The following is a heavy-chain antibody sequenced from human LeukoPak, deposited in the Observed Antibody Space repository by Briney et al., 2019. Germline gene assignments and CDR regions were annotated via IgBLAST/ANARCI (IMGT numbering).Heavy chain of an antibody. CDR2: IKQDGSEK. CDR3: ARSVKGGGGDYYDSSGYPHGMDV. CDR1: GFTFSSYW. J-gene: IGHJ6*02. Sequence: GGSLRLSCAASGFTFSSYWMSWVRQAPGKGLEWVANIKQDGSEKYYMDSVKGRFTISRDNAKNSLYLQMNSLRAEDTAVYYCARSVKGGGGDYYDSSGYPHGMDVWGQGTTVTVSS. V-gene: IGHV3-7*01. D-gene: IGHD3-22*01.